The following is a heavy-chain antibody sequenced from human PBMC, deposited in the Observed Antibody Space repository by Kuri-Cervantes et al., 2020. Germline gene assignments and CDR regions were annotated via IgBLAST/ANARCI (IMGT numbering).Heavy chain of an antibody. J-gene: IGHJ5*02. CDR1: GFAFSNYW. CDR2: IKQDGSEK. V-gene: IGHV3-7*01. D-gene: IGHD3-16*02. Sequence: GGSLRLSCAASGFAFSNYWMSWVRQAPGKGLEWVANIKQDGSEKYYVDSVKGRFTISRDNAKNSLYLQMNRLRAEDTAVYYCARDISADWFDPWGQGTLVTDSS. CDR3: ARDISADWFDP.